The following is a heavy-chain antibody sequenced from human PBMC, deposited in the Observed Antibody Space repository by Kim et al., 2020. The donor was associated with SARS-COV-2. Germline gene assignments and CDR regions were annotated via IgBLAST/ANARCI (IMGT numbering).Heavy chain of an antibody. J-gene: IGHJ5*02. CDR1: GFTFSSYA. D-gene: IGHD6-13*01. CDR3: AKGISLAAAGIYNWFDP. V-gene: IGHV3-23*01. CDR2: ISGSGGST. Sequence: GGSLRLSCAASGFTFSSYAMSWVRQAPGKGLEWVSAISGSGGSTYYADSVKGRFTISRDNSKNTLYLQMNSLRAEDTAVYYCAKGISLAAAGIYNWFDPWGQGTLVTVSS.